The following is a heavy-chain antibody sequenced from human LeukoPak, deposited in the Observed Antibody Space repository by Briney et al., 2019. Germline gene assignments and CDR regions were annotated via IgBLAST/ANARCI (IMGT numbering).Heavy chain of an antibody. CDR1: GGSITNNY. V-gene: IGHV4-59*08. J-gene: IGHJ4*02. CDR3: ARNPGSDYPEW. CDR2: IYYSGTT. D-gene: IGHD4-17*01. Sequence: SETLSLTCTVSGGSITNNYWSWIRQTPGKGLEWIGYIYYSGTTSYNPSLKSRVTISIDTSTNQFSLQLTSVTAADTAVYYCARNPGSDYPEWWGQGTLVTVSS.